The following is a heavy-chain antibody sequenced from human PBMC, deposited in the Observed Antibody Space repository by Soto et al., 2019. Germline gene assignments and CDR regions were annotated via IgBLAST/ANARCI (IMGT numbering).Heavy chain of an antibody. V-gene: IGHV3-7*01. Sequence: GSLRLSVAASGFSFETYWMVWVRQAPGKGLEWVANINPDGSGEYYLDSVKGRFTISRDNAKNSVYLQMNSLVGDDTAVYYCARENWFFDYWGQGTPVTVSS. CDR1: GFSFETYW. CDR3: ARENWFFDY. J-gene: IGHJ4*02. D-gene: IGHD3-10*01. CDR2: INPDGSGE.